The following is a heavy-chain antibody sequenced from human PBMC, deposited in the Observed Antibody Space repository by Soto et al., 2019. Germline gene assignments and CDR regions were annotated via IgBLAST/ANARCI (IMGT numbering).Heavy chain of an antibody. Sequence: LRLSCAASGFIFENFGMSWVRQAPGKGLEWISSISGSGFKKYYADSVKGRFTISRDNSKSTVYLELNNLSAEDTAVYHCAKNQGVELVPLATVDWFDPWGQGSVVTVS. V-gene: IGHV3-23*01. CDR2: ISGSGFKK. D-gene: IGHD1-26*01. CDR3: AKNQGVELVPLATVDWFDP. CDR1: GFIFENFG. J-gene: IGHJ5*02.